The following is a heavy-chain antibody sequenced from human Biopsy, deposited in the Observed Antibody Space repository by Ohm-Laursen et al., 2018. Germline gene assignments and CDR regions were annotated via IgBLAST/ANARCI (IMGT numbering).Heavy chain of an antibody. CDR3: ARRLPQRGFAFDV. CDR1: GDSITSYF. V-gene: IGHV4-59*08. J-gene: IGHJ3*01. CDR2: IYYRGNT. D-gene: IGHD6-25*01. Sequence: TLSLTCTVSGDSITSYFWNWIRQAPGKGLEWIGNIYYRGNTNYSPSLKSRATISLDSSKNQFSLNLNSVTATDTAVYYCARRLPQRGFAFDVWGQGTVVTVS.